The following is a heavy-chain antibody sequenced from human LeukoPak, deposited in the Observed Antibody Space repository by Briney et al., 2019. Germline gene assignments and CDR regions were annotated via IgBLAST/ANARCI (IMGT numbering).Heavy chain of an antibody. Sequence: PSETLSLTCTVSGGSISSGDYYWSWIRQPPGKGLEWIGRIYTSGSTNYNPSLKSRVTISVDTSKNQFSLKLSSVTAADTAVYYCARTYSSSSGIFDYWGQGTLVTVSS. CDR1: GGSISSGDYY. V-gene: IGHV4-61*02. J-gene: IGHJ4*02. CDR2: IYTSGST. CDR3: ARTYSSSSGIFDY. D-gene: IGHD6-6*01.